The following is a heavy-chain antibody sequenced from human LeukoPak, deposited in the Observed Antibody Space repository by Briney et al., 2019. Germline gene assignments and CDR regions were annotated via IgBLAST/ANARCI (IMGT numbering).Heavy chain of an antibody. V-gene: IGHV3-74*01. Sequence: GGSPRLSCAASGFTFSSYWMHWVRQAPGRGLVCVARNNGDGGSTSYADSVKGRFTISRDNAKDTLYLQMNSLRAEDTAVYYCARDKGYSSDYWGQGTLVTVSS. CDR3: ARDKGYSSDY. CDR2: NNGDGGST. J-gene: IGHJ4*02. D-gene: IGHD2-15*01. CDR1: GFTFSSYW.